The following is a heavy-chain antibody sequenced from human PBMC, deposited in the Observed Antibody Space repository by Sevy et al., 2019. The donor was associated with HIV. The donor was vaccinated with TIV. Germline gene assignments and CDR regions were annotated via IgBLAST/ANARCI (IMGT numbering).Heavy chain of an antibody. Sequence: GGSLRLSCAASGFTFSSYAMHWVRQAPGKGLEWVAVILYDGSNKYYADSVKGRFTISRDNSKNTLYLQMNSLRAEDTAVYYCARDTRDYDFWSGTNDYWGQGTLVTVSS. D-gene: IGHD3-3*01. V-gene: IGHV3-30-3*01. CDR3: ARDTRDYDFWSGTNDY. J-gene: IGHJ4*02. CDR1: GFTFSSYA. CDR2: ILYDGSNK.